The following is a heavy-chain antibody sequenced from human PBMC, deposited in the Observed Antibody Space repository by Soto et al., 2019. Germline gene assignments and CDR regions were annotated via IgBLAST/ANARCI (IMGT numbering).Heavy chain of an antibody. J-gene: IGHJ6*02. CDR1: GYTFTSYG. D-gene: IGHD6-19*01. CDR2: ISAYNGNT. Sequence: ASVKVSCKASGYTFTSYGISWVRQAPGQGLEWMGWISAYNGNTNYAQKLQGRVTMTTDTSTSTAYMELRSLRSDDTAVYYCARKLAIAVVGHPTLGYYYRMDVWGRGTTVTVS. V-gene: IGHV1-18*01. CDR3: ARKLAIAVVGHPTLGYYYRMDV.